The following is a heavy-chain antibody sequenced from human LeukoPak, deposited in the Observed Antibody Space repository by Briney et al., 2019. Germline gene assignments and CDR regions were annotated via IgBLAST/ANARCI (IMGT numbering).Heavy chain of an antibody. CDR1: GFTFSSYA. CDR3: AKDRVYYYDSSGQRAFDI. J-gene: IGHJ3*02. Sequence: GGSLRLSCAASGFTFSSYAMSWVRQDPGEGLEWVSAISGSGGSTYYADSVKGRFAISRDNSKSTLYLQMSSLRAEDTAVYYCAKDRVYYYDSSGQRAFDIWGQGTMVTVSS. V-gene: IGHV3-23*01. CDR2: ISGSGGST. D-gene: IGHD3-22*01.